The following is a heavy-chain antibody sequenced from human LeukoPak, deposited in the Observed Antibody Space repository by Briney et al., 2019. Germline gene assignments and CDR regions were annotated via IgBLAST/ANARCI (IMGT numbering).Heavy chain of an antibody. CDR3: ARARQGLNDFDY. CDR1: GGTFSSYA. Sequence: ASVKISCKASGGTFSSYAISWVRQAPGQGLEWMGGIIPIFGTANYAQKFQGRVTITTDESTSTAYMELSSLRSEDTAVYYCARARQGLNDFDYWGQGTLVTVSS. CDR2: IIPIFGTA. V-gene: IGHV1-69*05. J-gene: IGHJ4*02.